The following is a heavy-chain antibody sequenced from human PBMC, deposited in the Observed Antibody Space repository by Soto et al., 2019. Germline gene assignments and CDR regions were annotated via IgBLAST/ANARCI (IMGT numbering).Heavy chain of an antibody. J-gene: IGHJ3*02. V-gene: IGHV3-21*01. CDR3: AGDSRGGAHAFDI. CDR2: ISSSSSYI. D-gene: IGHD3-16*01. Sequence: EVQLVESGGGLAKPGGSLRLSCAASGFTFSSYSMNWVRQAPGKGLEWVSSISSSSSYIYYADSVKGRFTISRDNAKNSLYLQMNSLRAEDTAVYYCAGDSRGGAHAFDIWGQGTMVTVSS. CDR1: GFTFSSYS.